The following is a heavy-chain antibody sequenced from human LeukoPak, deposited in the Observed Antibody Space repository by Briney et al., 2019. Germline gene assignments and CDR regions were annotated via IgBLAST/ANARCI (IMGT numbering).Heavy chain of an antibody. V-gene: IGHV3-48*02. J-gene: IGHJ6*02. Sequence: GGSLRLSCAASGFXFSSYSMNWVRQAPGKGLEWVSYISSSSSTIYYADSVKSRFTISRDSAKNSLYLQMNSLRDEDTAVYYCARDRTVTMVRGVKGYYYGMDVWGQGTTVTVSS. CDR1: GFXFSSYS. D-gene: IGHD3-10*01. CDR3: ARDRTVTMVRGVKGYYYGMDV. CDR2: ISSSSSTI.